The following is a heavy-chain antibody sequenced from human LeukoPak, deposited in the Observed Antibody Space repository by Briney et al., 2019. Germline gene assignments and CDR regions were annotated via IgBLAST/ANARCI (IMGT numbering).Heavy chain of an antibody. CDR1: GGTFSSYA. J-gene: IGHJ6*04. CDR2: IIPIFGTA. CDR3: ASAPRIKYYYYYGMDV. Sequence: SVNVSFKASGGTFSSYAISWVRQAPGQGREWMGGIIPIFGTANYAQKFQGRVTITADESTSTAYMELSSLRSEDTAVYYCASAPRIKYYYYYGMDVWGKGTTVTVSS. V-gene: IGHV1-69*01.